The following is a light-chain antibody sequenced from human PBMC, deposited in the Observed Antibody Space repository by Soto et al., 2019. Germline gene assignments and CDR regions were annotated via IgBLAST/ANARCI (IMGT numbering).Light chain of an antibody. CDR1: SSDVGNYNL. J-gene: IGLJ7*01. CDR3: SSYSDSSYCV. CDR2: EGS. V-gene: IGLV2-23*01. Sequence: QSALAQPASVSGSPGESTTISCTGTSSDVGNYNLVSWYQQHPGKAPKLMIYEGSKRPSGVSNRFSGSKSGNTASLTISIPPAGDQADYSCSSYSDSSYCVFG.